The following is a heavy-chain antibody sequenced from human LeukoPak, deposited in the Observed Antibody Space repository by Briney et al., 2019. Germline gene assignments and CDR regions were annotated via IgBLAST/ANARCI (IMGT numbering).Heavy chain of an antibody. V-gene: IGHV5-51*01. Sequence: GESLKISCKGSGYSFTSYWIGWVRQMPGKGLEWMGIIYPGDSDTRYSPTFQGQVTISADKSISTAYLQWSSLKASDTAMYYCARQVVRGYYYMDVWGKGTTVTVSS. CDR1: GYSFTSYW. J-gene: IGHJ6*03. D-gene: IGHD6-6*01. CDR2: IYPGDSDT. CDR3: ARQVVRGYYYMDV.